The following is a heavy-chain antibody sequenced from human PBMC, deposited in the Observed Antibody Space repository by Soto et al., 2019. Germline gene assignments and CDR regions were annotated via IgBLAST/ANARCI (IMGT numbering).Heavy chain of an antibody. CDR2: ISSSGSTI. Sequence: GGSLRLSCAASGFTFSSYEMNWVRQAPGKGLEWVSYISSSGSTIYDADSVKGRFTISRDNAKNSLYLQMNSLRAEDTAVYYCAREHSYDAFDMWGQGTMVTVSS. CDR3: AREHSYDAFDM. J-gene: IGHJ3*02. D-gene: IGHD5-18*01. V-gene: IGHV3-48*03. CDR1: GFTFSSYE.